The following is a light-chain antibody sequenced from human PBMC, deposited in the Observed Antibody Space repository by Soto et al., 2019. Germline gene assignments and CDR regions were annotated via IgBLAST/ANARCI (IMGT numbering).Light chain of an antibody. Sequence: SALTQPASVSGSPGRSIAISCTGTSSDVGGYNYVSWYQQHPGKAPKLMIYEVSNRPSGVSNRFSGSKSGNTASLTISGLQAEDEADYYCSSYASSSTLVFGTGTKLTVL. CDR3: SSYASSSTLV. CDR1: SSDVGGYNY. CDR2: EVS. J-gene: IGLJ1*01. V-gene: IGLV2-14*01.